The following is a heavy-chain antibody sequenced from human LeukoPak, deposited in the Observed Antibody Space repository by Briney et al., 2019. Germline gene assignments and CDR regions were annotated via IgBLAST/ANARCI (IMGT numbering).Heavy chain of an antibody. V-gene: IGHV4-39*01. J-gene: IGHJ4*02. CDR3: ARLGVSSSWYSDY. CDR2: IYYSGST. Sequence: SETLSLTCTVSGGSISSGDYYWSWIRQPPGKGLEWIGSIYYSGSTYYNPSLKSRVTISVDTSKNQFSLKLSSVTAADTAVYYCARLGVSSSWYSDYWGQGTLVTVSS. D-gene: IGHD6-13*01. CDR1: GGSISSGDYY.